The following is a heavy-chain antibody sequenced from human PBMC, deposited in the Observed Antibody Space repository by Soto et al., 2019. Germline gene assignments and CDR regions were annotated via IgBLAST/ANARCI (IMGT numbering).Heavy chain of an antibody. CDR3: ARVRAELGYCSGGSCLPYYYGMDV. V-gene: IGHV1-18*01. D-gene: IGHD2-15*01. CDR1: GYTFTSYG. J-gene: IGHJ6*02. CDR2: ISAYNGDT. Sequence: ASVKVSCKASGYTFTSYGISWVRQAPGQGLGWMGWISAYNGDTEYAQKFQGRVTMTTDTSTSTVYMELRSLISDDTAVYYCARVRAELGYCSGGSCLPYYYGMDVWG.